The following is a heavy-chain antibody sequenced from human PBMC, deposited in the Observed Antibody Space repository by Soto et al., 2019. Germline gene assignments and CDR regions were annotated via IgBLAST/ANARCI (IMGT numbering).Heavy chain of an antibody. CDR3: ARDGDGAGADFVY. Sequence: EVQVVESGGGLVQPGGSLRLSCVASGFTFSSHWMYWVRQSPGKGLVWVSRIKRDGSITTYADSVKGRFTISRDNAKNTVYLQMNSLRVEDTAVYYCARDGDGAGADFVYWGQGTLVSVTS. CDR2: IKRDGSIT. CDR1: GFTFSSHW. V-gene: IGHV3-74*01. D-gene: IGHD2-8*02. J-gene: IGHJ4*02.